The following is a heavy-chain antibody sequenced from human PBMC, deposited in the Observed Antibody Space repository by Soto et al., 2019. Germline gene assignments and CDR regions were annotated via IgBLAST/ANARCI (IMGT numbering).Heavy chain of an antibody. CDR2: IYYNGST. J-gene: IGHJ3*02. V-gene: IGHV4-31*03. CDR1: GGSISSGGYY. CDR3: ARFCGGDCYLDAFDI. D-gene: IGHD2-21*02. Sequence: QVQLQESGPGLVKHSQTLSLTCTVSGGSISSGGYYWSWIRQHPGKGLEWIGYIYYNGSTYYNPSLKSRVTISVYTSKNQFALNLSSVTAADTAVYYCARFCGGDCYLDAFDILGQGTMVTVSS.